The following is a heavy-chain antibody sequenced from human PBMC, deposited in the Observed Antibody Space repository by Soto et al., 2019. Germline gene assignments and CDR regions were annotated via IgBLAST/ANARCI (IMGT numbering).Heavy chain of an antibody. CDR1: GFTFSSYA. V-gene: IGHV3-30-3*01. Sequence: QVQLVESGGGVVQPGRSLRLSCAASGFTFSSYAMHWVRQAPGKGLEWVAVISYDGSNKYYADSVKGRFTISRDNSKNTLYLQMNSLRAEDTAVYYCARDGGAWELRSYYYYGMDVWGQGTTVTVSS. D-gene: IGHD1-26*01. CDR2: ISYDGSNK. J-gene: IGHJ6*02. CDR3: ARDGGAWELRSYYYYGMDV.